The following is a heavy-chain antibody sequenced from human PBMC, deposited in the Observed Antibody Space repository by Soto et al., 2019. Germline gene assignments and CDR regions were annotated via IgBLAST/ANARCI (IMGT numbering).Heavy chain of an antibody. V-gene: IGHV1-69*02. J-gene: IGHJ4*02. CDR2: IIPLFNIV. CDR3: ARVGKSSASFYDNSGSDY. Sequence: ASVKVSRKASGDTFSSYTINWVRQAPGQGLEWMGRIIPLFNIVNYAQKFQGRVTITADKSTSTAYMELSSLRSEDTAVYYCARVGKSSASFYDNSGSDYWGQGTLVTVSS. CDR1: GDTFSSYT. D-gene: IGHD3-22*01.